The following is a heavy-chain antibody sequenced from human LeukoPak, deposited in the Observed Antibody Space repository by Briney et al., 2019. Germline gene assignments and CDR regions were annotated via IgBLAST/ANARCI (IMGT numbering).Heavy chain of an antibody. CDR3: ARAIVVVTAIRRGGWFDP. V-gene: IGHV1-46*01. CDR2: INPSGGST. CDR1: GYTFTSYY. Sequence: GASVKVSCKASGYTFTSYYMHWVRQAPGQGLEWMGIINPSGGSTSYAQKFQGRVTMTRDTSTSTVYMELSSLRSEDTAVYYCARAIVVVTAIRRGGWFDPWGQGSLVTVSS. J-gene: IGHJ5*02. D-gene: IGHD2-21*02.